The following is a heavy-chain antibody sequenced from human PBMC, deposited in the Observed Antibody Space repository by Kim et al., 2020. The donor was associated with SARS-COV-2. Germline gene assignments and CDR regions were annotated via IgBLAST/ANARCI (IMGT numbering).Heavy chain of an antibody. D-gene: IGHD3-10*02. Sequence: GGSLRLSCAASGFTFTDYYMSWIRQAPGKGLEWISFISGRSDDIEFADSVKGRFTISRDNAKNALFLQMNGLRAEDTAVYYCSRAPGGNYVHDAFDVWGHGTTVSVSS. V-gene: IGHV3-11*05. CDR3: SRAPGGNYVHDAFDV. J-gene: IGHJ3*01. CDR2: ISGRSDDI. CDR1: GFTFTDYY.